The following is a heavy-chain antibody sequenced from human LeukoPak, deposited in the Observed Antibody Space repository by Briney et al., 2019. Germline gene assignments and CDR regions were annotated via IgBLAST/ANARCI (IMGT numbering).Heavy chain of an antibody. CDR2: INHSGST. D-gene: IGHD3-10*01. Sequence: SETLSLTCAVYGGSFSGYYWSWIRQPPGKGLEWIGEINHSGSTNYNPSLKSRVTISVDTSKNQFSLKLSSVPAADTAVYYCARVGPLYYYGSGSYYKKNWFDPWGQGTLVTVSS. CDR1: GGSFSGYY. J-gene: IGHJ5*02. V-gene: IGHV4-34*01. CDR3: ARVGPLYYYGSGSYYKKNWFDP.